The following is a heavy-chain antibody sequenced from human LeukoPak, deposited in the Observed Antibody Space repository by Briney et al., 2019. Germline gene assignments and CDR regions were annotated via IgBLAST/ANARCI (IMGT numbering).Heavy chain of an antibody. CDR1: GYMFTGYY. V-gene: IGHV1-2*02. CDR2: INSYSGNS. J-gene: IGHJ2*01. Sequence: ASVKVSCKTSGYMFTGYYMHWVRQAPGQGLEWMGWINSYSGNSKYAQKFQGRVTMTRDTSINTAYMELNSLRSDDTAVYYCARDRYCSGVSCPPGWYFDLWGRGTLVTVSS. D-gene: IGHD2-15*01. CDR3: ARDRYCSGVSCPPGWYFDL.